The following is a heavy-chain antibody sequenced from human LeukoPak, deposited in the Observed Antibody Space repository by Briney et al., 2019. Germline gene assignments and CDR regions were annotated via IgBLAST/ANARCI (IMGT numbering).Heavy chain of an antibody. D-gene: IGHD3-22*01. CDR3: AKAPKFHEVVDTYFQH. V-gene: IGHV3-23*01. Sequence: GGPLRLSCAASGFTFSSYAMSWVRQAPGKGLEWVSAISGSGGSTYYADSVKGRFTISRDNSKNTLYLQMNSLRAEDTAVYYCAKAPKFHEVVDTYFQHWGQGTLVTVSS. CDR1: GFTFSSYA. CDR2: ISGSGGST. J-gene: IGHJ1*01.